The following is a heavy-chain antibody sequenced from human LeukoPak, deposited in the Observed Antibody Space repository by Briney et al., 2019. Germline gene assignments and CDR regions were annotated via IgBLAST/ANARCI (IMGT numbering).Heavy chain of an antibody. CDR1: GYTFTGYY. CDR3: ARDLYSSRTNDAFVI. J-gene: IGHJ3*02. Sequence: ASVKVSCKASGYTFTGYYMHWVRQAPGQGLEWMGWINPNSGGTNYAQKFQGRVTMTRDTSISTAYMDLSRLRSDDTAVYYCARDLYSSRTNDAFVIWGQGTMVTVSS. D-gene: IGHD6-13*01. CDR2: INPNSGGT. V-gene: IGHV1-2*02.